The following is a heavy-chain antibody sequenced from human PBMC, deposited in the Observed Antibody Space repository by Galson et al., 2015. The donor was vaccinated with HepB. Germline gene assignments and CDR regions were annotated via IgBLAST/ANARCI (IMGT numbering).Heavy chain of an antibody. V-gene: IGHV3-30*09. CDR2: ISYDASSK. CDR3: AREERTQYSGSYRP. CDR1: GFAFSRYA. Sequence: SLRLSCAASGFAFSRYAMHWVRQAPGKGLEWVAFISYDASSKNYADSVKGRFAISRDNSKNTLYLQINSLRAEDTAVYYCAREERTQYSGSYRPWGQGTPVTVSS. J-gene: IGHJ5*02. D-gene: IGHD1-26*01.